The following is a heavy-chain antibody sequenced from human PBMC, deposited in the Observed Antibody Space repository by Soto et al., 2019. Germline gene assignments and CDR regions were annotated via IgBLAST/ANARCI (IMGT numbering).Heavy chain of an antibody. CDR1: GLTFSSYA. CDR2: ISGSGGST. Sequence: EVQLLESGGGLVQPGGSLKLSCEASGLTFSSYAISWVPRAPGKGLEWVSAISGSGGSTYYADSVKGRFTISRDNSKNTLYLQMNSLRAEDTAVYYCAKDVRGVIAAQSDYWGQGTLVTVSS. CDR3: AKDVRGVIAAQSDY. J-gene: IGHJ4*02. V-gene: IGHV3-23*01. D-gene: IGHD6-6*01.